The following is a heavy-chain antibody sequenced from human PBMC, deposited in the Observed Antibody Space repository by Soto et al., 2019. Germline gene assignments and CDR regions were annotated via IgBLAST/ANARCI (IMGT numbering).Heavy chain of an antibody. CDR1: GRSISIYY. CDR2: IYYSGST. J-gene: IGHJ6*02. D-gene: IGHD1-26*01. V-gene: IGHV4-59*08. Sequence: SQTMSLTCTVAGRSISIYYCSWIRQLQRKEMRCSGYIYYSGSTNYNTSLKSRVTISDDTSTNQFSLTRTSVTAADTAVYYCARGGREREVYVMDVWGQGTTVTAS. CDR3: ARGGREREVYVMDV.